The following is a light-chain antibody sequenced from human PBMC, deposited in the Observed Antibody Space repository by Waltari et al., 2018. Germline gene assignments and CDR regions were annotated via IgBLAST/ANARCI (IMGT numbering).Light chain of an antibody. V-gene: IGLV2-11*01. CDR3: SSYAGSYTVL. J-gene: IGLJ2*01. CDR1: SSDVGGYNY. CDR2: DGN. Sequence: QSALTQPRSVSGSPGQSVTISCTGTSSDVGGYNYVSWYQQHPGKAPELMLFDGNKRPPGVPDRFSGSKSGNPASLTISGLQAEDEADYYCSSYAGSYTVLFGGGTKLTVL.